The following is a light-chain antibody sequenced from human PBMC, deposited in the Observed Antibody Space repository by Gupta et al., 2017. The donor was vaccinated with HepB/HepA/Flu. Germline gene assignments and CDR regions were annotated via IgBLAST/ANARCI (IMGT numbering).Light chain of an antibody. CDR1: SSDVGRYNR. CDR2: EVS. V-gene: IGLV2-18*02. J-gene: IGLJ1*01. Sequence: QSALTQPPSVSGSPGQSVTISCTGTSSDVGRYNRVSWYQQSPGTAPKLMISEVSNRPSGVPDRFSGSRSANTASLTISGRQAEDEADYYCSSYTSSSTYVFGTGTKVTVL. CDR3: SSYTSSSTYV.